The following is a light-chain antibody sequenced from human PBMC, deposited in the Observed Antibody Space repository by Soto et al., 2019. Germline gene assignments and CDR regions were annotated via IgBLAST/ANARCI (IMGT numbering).Light chain of an antibody. CDR1: QGVLYSSNTKNY. J-gene: IGKJ5*01. Sequence: LVLTPSPDSLAVSLGERATINCNSTQGVLYSSNTKNYLAWYQQKPGKVAKVLIYLASTLQSGVPSRFSGSGSGTDFTLTISSLQPEDVATYYCQYYGSAPITFGQGTRLEIK. V-gene: IGKV4-1*01. CDR3: QYYGSAPIT. CDR2: LAS.